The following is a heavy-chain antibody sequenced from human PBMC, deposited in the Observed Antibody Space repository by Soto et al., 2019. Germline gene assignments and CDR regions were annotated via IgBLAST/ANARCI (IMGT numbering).Heavy chain of an antibody. CDR2: IGTDSNT. CDR3: VRKYPGTRPFDY. CDR1: GFTFNSYA. D-gene: IGHD6-6*01. Sequence: SLRLSCAASGFTFNSYAINWVRQAPGKGLAWVSAIGTDSNTYYADSVKGRFTISRDNSRTTVYLQMNSLRAEDTALYYCVRKYPGTRPFDYWGQGTLVTVSS. J-gene: IGHJ4*01. V-gene: IGHV3-23*01.